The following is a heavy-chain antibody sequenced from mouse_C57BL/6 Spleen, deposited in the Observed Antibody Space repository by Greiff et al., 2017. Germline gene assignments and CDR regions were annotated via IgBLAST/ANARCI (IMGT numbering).Heavy chain of an antibody. CDR2: IYPRSGNT. D-gene: IGHD3-2*02. V-gene: IGHV1-81*01. CDR1: GYTFTSHG. CDR3: ARSGGEAQATSYAMDY. J-gene: IGHJ4*01. Sequence: QVQLQQSGAELARPGASVKLFCKASGYTFTSHGISWVKQRTGQGLEWIGEIYPRSGNTYYNEKFKGKATLTADKSSSTAYMELRRLTSEDAAVHFCARSGGEAQATSYAMDYWGQGTSVTVSS.